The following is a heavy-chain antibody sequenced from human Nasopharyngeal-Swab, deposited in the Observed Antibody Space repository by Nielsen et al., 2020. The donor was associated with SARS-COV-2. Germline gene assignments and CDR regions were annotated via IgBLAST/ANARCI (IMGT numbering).Heavy chain of an antibody. CDR1: GGSISSSSYY. CDR3: ARSTVAYYYYYMDV. CDR2: IYYSGST. D-gene: IGHD4-11*01. Sequence: SANLSLNCTVSGGSISSSSYYWGSIRQPPGKGLEWIGSIYYSGSTYYNPSPKSRVTISLDTYKNHFSLKLSSVTAADTAVYYCARSTVAYYYYYMDVWGKGTTVTVSS. V-gene: IGHV4-39*07. J-gene: IGHJ6*03.